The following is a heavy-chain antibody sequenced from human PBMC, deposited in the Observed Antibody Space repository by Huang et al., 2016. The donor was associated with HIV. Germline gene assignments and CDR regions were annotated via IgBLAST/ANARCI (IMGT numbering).Heavy chain of an antibody. CDR1: GFNFRDYT. D-gene: IGHD4-4*01. J-gene: IGHJ4*02. CDR2: ISWDGGST. CDR3: AKDKWLQSSYFDY. V-gene: IGHV3-43*01. Sequence: EVHLVESGGVVVQPGGSLRLSCTGSGFNFRDYTMHWVRQAPGKGLEWVSLISWDGGSTQYANSVQGRFTISRDNSKNSLFLQMNSLRSGDTAVYYCAKDKWLQSSYFDYWGQGTLVTVSS.